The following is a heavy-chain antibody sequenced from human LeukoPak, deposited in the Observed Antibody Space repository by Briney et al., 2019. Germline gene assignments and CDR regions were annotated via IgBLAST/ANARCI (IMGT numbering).Heavy chain of an antibody. D-gene: IGHD3-10*01. CDR1: GFTFSNYG. Sequence: GGSLRLSCAASGFTFSNYGMSWVRQAPGMGLEWVSAVSGSSSSTYYADSVKGRFTISRDNSKNTLYLQMNSLRAEDTAVYYCAKAAGFMVRGVISDYWGQGTLVTVSS. J-gene: IGHJ4*02. CDR2: VSGSSSST. V-gene: IGHV3-23*01. CDR3: AKAAGFMVRGVISDY.